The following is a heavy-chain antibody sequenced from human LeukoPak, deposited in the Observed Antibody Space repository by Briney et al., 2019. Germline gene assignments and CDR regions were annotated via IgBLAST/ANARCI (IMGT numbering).Heavy chain of an antibody. J-gene: IGHJ4*02. CDR1: GFTFSSYS. V-gene: IGHV3-7*01. D-gene: IGHD5-12*01. CDR3: ARGTDIVATIHFDY. Sequence: GGSLRLSCAASGFTFSSYSMNWVRQAPGKGLEWVANIKQDGSEKYYVDSVKGRFTISRDNAKNSLYLQMNSLRAEDTAVYYCARGTDIVATIHFDYWGQGTLVTVSS. CDR2: IKQDGSEK.